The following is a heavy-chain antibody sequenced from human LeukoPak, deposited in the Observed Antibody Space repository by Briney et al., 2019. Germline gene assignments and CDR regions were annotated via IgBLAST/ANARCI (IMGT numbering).Heavy chain of an antibody. CDR3: ANDSRVVAAQNFDY. CDR2: ISGSGGST. Sequence: GGSLRLSCAASGFTFSSYAMSWVRQAPGKGLEWVSAISGSGGSTYYADSVKGRFTISRDNSKNTLYLQMNSLRAEDAAVYYCANDSRVVAAQNFDYWGQGTLVTVSS. J-gene: IGHJ4*02. V-gene: IGHV3-23*01. CDR1: GFTFSSYA. D-gene: IGHD2-15*01.